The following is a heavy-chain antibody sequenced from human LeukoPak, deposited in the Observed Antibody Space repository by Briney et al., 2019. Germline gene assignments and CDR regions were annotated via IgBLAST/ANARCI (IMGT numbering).Heavy chain of an antibody. J-gene: IGHJ4*02. V-gene: IGHV3-15*07. CDR3: TTETYGDYTFDY. CDR1: GFTFSNAW. Sequence: GGSLRLSCVASGFTFSNAWMNWVRQAPGKGLEWVGRIKSKTDGGTTDYAAPVKGRFTISRDDSKNTLYLQMNSLKTEDTAVYYCTTETYGDYTFDYWGQGTLVTVSS. CDR2: IKSKTDGGTT. D-gene: IGHD4-17*01.